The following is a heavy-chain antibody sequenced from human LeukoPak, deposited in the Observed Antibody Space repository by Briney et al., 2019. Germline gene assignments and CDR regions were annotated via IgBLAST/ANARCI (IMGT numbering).Heavy chain of an antibody. CDR2: IYYSGST. CDR3: ARGSTIFGVVDY. J-gene: IGHJ4*02. Sequence: SETLSLTCTVSGGSISSSSYYWGWLRQPPGKGLEWIGSIYYSGSTYYNPSLKGRVTISVDTSKNQFSLKLSSVTAADTAVYYCARGSTIFGVVDYWGQGTLVTVSS. D-gene: IGHD3-3*01. CDR1: GGSISSSSYY. V-gene: IGHV4-39*01.